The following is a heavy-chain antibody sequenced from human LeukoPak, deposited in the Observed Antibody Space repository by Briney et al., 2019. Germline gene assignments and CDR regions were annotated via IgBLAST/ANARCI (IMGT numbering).Heavy chain of an antibody. D-gene: IGHD6-6*01. CDR3: ARRRQYSSSSYWFDP. CDR1: GGSISSSSYC. CDR2: IYYSGST. J-gene: IGHJ5*02. Sequence: PSETLSLTCTVSGGSISSSSYCWGWIRQPPGRGLEWIGSIYYSGSTYYNPSLKSRVTISVDTSKNQFSLKLSSVTAADTAVYYCARRRQYSSSSYWFDPWGQGTLVTVSS. V-gene: IGHV4-39*01.